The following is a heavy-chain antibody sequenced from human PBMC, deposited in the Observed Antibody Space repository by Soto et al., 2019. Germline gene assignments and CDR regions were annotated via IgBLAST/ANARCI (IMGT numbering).Heavy chain of an antibody. CDR2: IYYSGST. Sequence: PSETLSLTCTVSGGSISSYYWSWIRQPPGKGLEWIGYIYYSGSTNYNPSLKSRVTISVDTSKNQFSLKLSSVTAADTAVYYCARSRGYCSGGSCYPRFDPWGQGTLVTVSS. CDR1: GGSISSYY. J-gene: IGHJ5*02. D-gene: IGHD2-15*01. V-gene: IGHV4-59*01. CDR3: ARSRGYCSGGSCYPRFDP.